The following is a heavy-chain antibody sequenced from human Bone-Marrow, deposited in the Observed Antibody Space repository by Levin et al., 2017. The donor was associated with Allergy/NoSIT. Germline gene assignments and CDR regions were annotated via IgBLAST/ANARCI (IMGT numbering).Heavy chain of an antibody. CDR1: GYTFTSYA. CDR2: INTNTGNP. CDR3: ARDLPAPLHCSSTSCYAGVCDY. D-gene: IGHD2-2*01. V-gene: IGHV7-4-1*01. J-gene: IGHJ4*02. Sequence: GASVKVSCKASGYTFTSYAMNWVRQAPGQGLEWMGWINTNTGNPTYAQGFTGRFVFSLDTSVSTAYLQICSLKAEDTAVYYCARDLPAPLHCSSTSCYAGVCDYWGQGTLVTVSS.